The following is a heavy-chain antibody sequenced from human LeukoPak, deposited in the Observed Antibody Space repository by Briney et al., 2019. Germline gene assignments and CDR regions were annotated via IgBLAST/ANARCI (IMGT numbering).Heavy chain of an antibody. CDR3: AKRGVVIRVILVGFHKEAYYFDS. CDR2: ISDSGGST. D-gene: IGHD3-22*01. CDR1: GITLSNYG. V-gene: IGHV3-23*01. Sequence: PGGSLRLSCVVSGITLSNYGMSWVCQAPGKGLEWVAGISDSGGSTNYEDSVKGRFTIATDNPRNTLYLQMNSLRAEDTAVYFCAKRGVVIRVILVGFHKEAYYFDSWGQGALVTLSS. J-gene: IGHJ4*02.